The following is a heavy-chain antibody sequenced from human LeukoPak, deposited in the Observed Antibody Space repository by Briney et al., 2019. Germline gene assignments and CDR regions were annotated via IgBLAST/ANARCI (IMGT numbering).Heavy chain of an antibody. Sequence: ASVKVSCKASGYTFTSYAMNWVRQAPGQGREWMGWISAYNGNTNYAQKLQGRVTMTTDTSTSTAYMELRSLRSDDTAVYYCARSGRGTYYYFDLWGQGTLVTVSS. CDR1: GYTFTSYA. V-gene: IGHV1-18*01. CDR2: ISAYNGNT. D-gene: IGHD1-26*01. J-gene: IGHJ4*02. CDR3: ARSGRGTYYYFDL.